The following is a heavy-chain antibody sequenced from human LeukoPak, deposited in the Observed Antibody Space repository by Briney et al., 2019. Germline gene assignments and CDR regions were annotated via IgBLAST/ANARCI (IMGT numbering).Heavy chain of an antibody. CDR1: GGSISSGGYP. J-gene: IGHJ3*02. D-gene: IGHD2-2*01. CDR3: ARAHAYQLLFRRNTGAFDI. V-gene: IGHV4-30-2*01. Sequence: KASETLSLTCAVSGGSISSGGYPWSWIRQPPGKGLEWIGYIYHSGSTYYNPSLKSRVTISVDRSKNQFSLKLSSVTAADTAVYYCARAHAYQLLFRRNTGAFDIWGQGTMVTVSS. CDR2: IYHSGST.